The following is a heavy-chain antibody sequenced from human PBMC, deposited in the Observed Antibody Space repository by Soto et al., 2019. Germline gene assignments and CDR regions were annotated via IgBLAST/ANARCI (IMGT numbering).Heavy chain of an antibody. Sequence: SGPTLVNPTQTLMLTCTFSGFSLSTSGVGVGWIRQPPGKALEWLALIYWDDDKRYSPSLKSRLTITKDTSKNQVVLTMTNMDPVDTATYYCAHRSAAAALVGNRFFDYWGQGALVTVSS. D-gene: IGHD6-13*01. CDR2: IYWDDDK. V-gene: IGHV2-5*02. J-gene: IGHJ4*02. CDR3: AHRSAAAALVGNRFFDY. CDR1: GFSLSTSGVG.